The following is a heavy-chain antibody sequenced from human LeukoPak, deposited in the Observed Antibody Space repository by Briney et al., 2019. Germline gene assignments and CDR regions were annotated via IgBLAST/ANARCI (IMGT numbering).Heavy chain of an antibody. CDR2: ISGSGGST. CDR1: GFTFSSYA. Sequence: GGSLRLSCAASGFTFSSYAMGWVRQVPGKGLEWVSAISGSGGSTYYADSVKGRFTISRDNSKNTLYLQMNSLRAEDTAVYYCAKDRGGTDTAMYYHAFDIWGQGTMVTVSS. V-gene: IGHV3-23*01. J-gene: IGHJ3*02. CDR3: AKDRGGTDTAMYYHAFDI. D-gene: IGHD5-18*01.